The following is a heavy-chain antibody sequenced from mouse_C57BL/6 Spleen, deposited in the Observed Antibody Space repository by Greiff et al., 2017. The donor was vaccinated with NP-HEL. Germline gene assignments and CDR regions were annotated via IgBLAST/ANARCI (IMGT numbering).Heavy chain of an antibody. J-gene: IGHJ4*01. V-gene: IGHV1-53*01. CDR3: AQDSMRDYAMDY. Sequence: QVQLQQSGTELVKPGASVKLSCKASGYTFTSYWMHWVKQRPGQGLEWIGNINPSNGGTNYNEKFKSKATLTVDKSSSTDYMPLSSLTSEDSAVYYCAQDSMRDYAMDYWGQGASVTVSS. CDR2: INPSNGGT. CDR1: GYTFTSYW.